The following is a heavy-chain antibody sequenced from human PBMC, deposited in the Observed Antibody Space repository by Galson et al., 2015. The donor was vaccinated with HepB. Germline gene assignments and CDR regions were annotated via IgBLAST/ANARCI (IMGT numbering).Heavy chain of an antibody. CDR2: INPNSGGT. Sequence: SVKVSCKASGYTFTGYYMHWVRQAPGQGLEWMGWINPNSGGTNYAQKFQGRVTMTRDTSISTAYMELSRLRSDDTAVYYCARGIVDTAMVGGARVYYYYGMDVWGQGTTVTVSS. CDR1: GYTFTGYY. V-gene: IGHV1-2*02. D-gene: IGHD5-18*01. CDR3: ARGIVDTAMVGGARVYYYYGMDV. J-gene: IGHJ6*02.